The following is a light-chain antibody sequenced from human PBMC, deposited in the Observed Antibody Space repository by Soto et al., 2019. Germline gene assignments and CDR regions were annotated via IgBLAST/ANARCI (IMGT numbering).Light chain of an antibody. CDR3: SSYTSSSTYV. CDR2: EVS. Sequence: QSVLTQPASVSGSPGQSITISCTVTSSDVGRYNYVSWYQQHPGKVPKLMIYEVSNRPSGVSNRFSGSKSGNTASLTISGLQAEDEADYYFSSYTSSSTYVFGTGTKVTVL. J-gene: IGLJ1*01. CDR1: SSDVGRYNY. V-gene: IGLV2-14*01.